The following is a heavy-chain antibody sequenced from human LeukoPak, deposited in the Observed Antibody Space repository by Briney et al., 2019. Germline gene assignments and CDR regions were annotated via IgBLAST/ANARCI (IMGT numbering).Heavy chain of an antibody. V-gene: IGHV3-30-3*01. CDR1: GFTFSSYA. J-gene: IGHJ4*02. CDR3: AKASLGGDFDY. D-gene: IGHD3-16*01. CDR2: ISYDGSNK. Sequence: PGRSLRLSCAASGFTFSSYAMHWVRQAPGKGLEWVAVISYDGSNKYYADSVKGRFTISRDNSKNTLYLQMNSLRAEDTALYYCAKASLGGDFDYWGQGTLVTVSS.